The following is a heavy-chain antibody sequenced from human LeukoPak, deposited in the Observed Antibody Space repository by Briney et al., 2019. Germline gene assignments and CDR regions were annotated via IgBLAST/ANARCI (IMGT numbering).Heavy chain of an antibody. V-gene: IGHV3-23*01. CDR1: GFTFSGYA. Sequence: GGSLRLYCAASGFTFSGYALTWVRPAPGKGLEWDAAIRGNGATTNYTPSVKGRFIISGDNSKNTLYLQMNSLRAEDTAVYYCAKAVGGWYFDYWGQGTLVTVSS. CDR3: AKAVGGWYFDY. D-gene: IGHD6-19*01. CDR2: IRGNGATT. J-gene: IGHJ4*02.